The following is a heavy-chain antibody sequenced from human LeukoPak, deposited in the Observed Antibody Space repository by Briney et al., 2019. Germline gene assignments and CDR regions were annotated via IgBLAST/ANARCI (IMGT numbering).Heavy chain of an antibody. J-gene: IGHJ2*01. D-gene: IGHD2-15*01. CDR2: IYHSGST. CDR1: GYSISSGYY. CDR3: ATRLTDIVVVVAAATGAGYFDL. V-gene: IGHV4-38-2*02. Sequence: SETLSLTCTVSGYSISSGYYWGWIRQPPGKGLEWIGSIYHSGSTYYNPSLKSRVTISVDTSKNQFSLKLSSVTAADTAVYYCATRLTDIVVVVAAATGAGYFDLWGRGTLVTVSS.